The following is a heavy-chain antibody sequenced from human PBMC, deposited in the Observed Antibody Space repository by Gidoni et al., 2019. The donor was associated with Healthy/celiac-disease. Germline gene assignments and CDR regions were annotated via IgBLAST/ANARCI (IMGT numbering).Heavy chain of an antibody. CDR3: AKDLRYSSSWYGGNWFDP. CDR2: ISGSGGST. D-gene: IGHD6-13*01. Sequence: EVQLLESGGGLVQPGGSLRLSCAASGFTFSIYAMSWVRQAPGKGLEWVSAISGSGGSTYYADSVKGRFTISRDNSKNTLYLQMNSLRAEDTAVYYCAKDLRYSSSWYGGNWFDPWGQGTLVTVSS. CDR1: GFTFSIYA. V-gene: IGHV3-23*01. J-gene: IGHJ5*02.